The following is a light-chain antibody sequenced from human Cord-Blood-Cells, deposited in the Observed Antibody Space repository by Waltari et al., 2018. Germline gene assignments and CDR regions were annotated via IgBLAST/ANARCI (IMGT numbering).Light chain of an antibody. CDR2: DVS. Sequence: QSALTQPASVSGSPGQSITISCTGTSRYVGGYNYVSWYQQHPGKAPKLMIYDVSNRPSGVSKRFSGSKSGNTASLTISGLQAEDEADYYCSSYTSSSTLVFGGGTKLTVL. CDR1: SRYVGGYNY. J-gene: IGLJ3*02. V-gene: IGLV2-14*01. CDR3: SSYTSSSTLV.